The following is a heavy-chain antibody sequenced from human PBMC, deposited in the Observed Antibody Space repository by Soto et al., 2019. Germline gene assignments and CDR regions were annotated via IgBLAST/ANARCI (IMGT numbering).Heavy chain of an antibody. CDR2: IIPIFGTA. J-gene: IGHJ4*02. D-gene: IGHD3-22*01. Sequence: QVQLVQSGAEVKKPGSSVKVSCKASGGTFSSYAISWVRQAPGQGLEWMGGIIPIFGTANYAQKFQGRVTITADESTSTAYMELSSLRSEDTAVYYCGGGEVYYDSSGYYYFDYWGQGTLVTVSS. CDR1: GGTFSSYA. CDR3: GGGEVYYDSSGYYYFDY. V-gene: IGHV1-69*01.